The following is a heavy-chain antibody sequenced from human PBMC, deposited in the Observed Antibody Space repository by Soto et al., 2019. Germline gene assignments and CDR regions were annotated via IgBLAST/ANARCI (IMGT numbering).Heavy chain of an antibody. J-gene: IGHJ4*02. CDR1: GFSLTTSGLG. Sequence: HITLNESGPTVVRPTETLTLTCRFSGFSLTTSGLGVGWIRQSPGKAPDWLALIYWDDDKRYSASLKSRLTIAKDTSKNQVVLTVSDLDPTDTATYYCAHRVLRTVFGLVTATAIYFDFWGQGNPVAVSS. CDR3: AHRVLRTVFGLVTATAIYFDF. D-gene: IGHD3-3*01. CDR2: IYWDDDK. V-gene: IGHV2-5*02.